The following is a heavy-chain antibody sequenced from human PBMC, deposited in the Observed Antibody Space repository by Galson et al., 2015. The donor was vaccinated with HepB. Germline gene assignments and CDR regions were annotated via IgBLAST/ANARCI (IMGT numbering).Heavy chain of an antibody. CDR2: ISYDGSNE. J-gene: IGHJ6*02. Sequence: SLRLSCAASGFAFSNFAMHWVRQAPGKGLEWVAIISYDGSNEYYADSVKGRFTISRDNSKSTLYLQMNSLRGEDTAVYYCARDFGTQETATMYPLGYYGIGVRGQGTTVTVSS. D-gene: IGHD2-2*01. CDR3: ARDFGTQETATMYPLGYYGIGV. V-gene: IGHV3-30*03. CDR1: GFAFSNFA.